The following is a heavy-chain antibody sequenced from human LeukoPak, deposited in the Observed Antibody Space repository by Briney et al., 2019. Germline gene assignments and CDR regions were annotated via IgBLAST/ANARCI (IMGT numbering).Heavy chain of an antibody. V-gene: IGHV3-7*01. Sequence: SGGSLRLSCAASGFTFSSYWMSWVRQAPGKGLEWVANIKQDGSEKYYVDSVKGRFTISRDNAKNSLYLQMNSLRAEDTAVYYCARENYDFWSGSAANYWGQGTLVTVSS. CDR3: ARENYDFWSGSAANY. CDR2: IKQDGSEK. CDR1: GFTFSSYW. J-gene: IGHJ4*02. D-gene: IGHD3-3*01.